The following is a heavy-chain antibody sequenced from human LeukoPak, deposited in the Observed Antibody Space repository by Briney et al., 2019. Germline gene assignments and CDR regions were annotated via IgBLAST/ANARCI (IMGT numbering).Heavy chain of an antibody. Sequence: PSETLSLTCTVSGDSINSYYWSWMRQPTGKGLEWIGRIYTSRSTNYNPSLKSRVTMTVDTSKNQFSLKLSSVTAADTAVYYCAREGRGGTYSPYHYYYYMDVWGKGTTVTVSS. CDR1: GDSINSYY. J-gene: IGHJ6*03. CDR3: AREGRGGTYSPYHYYYYMDV. CDR2: IYTSRST. V-gene: IGHV4-4*07. D-gene: IGHD1-26*01.